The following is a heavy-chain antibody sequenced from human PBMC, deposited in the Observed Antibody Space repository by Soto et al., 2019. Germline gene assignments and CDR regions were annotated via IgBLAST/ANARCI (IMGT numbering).Heavy chain of an antibody. J-gene: IGHJ6*02. Sequence: PGGSLRLSCAASGFTFSSYAMHWVRQAPGKGLEWVAVISYDGSNKYYADSVKGRFTISRDNSKNTLYLQMNSMSAEDTAVYYCASLGYCSSTSCRKFKPPYGMDVWGQGTTVTVSS. CDR3: ASLGYCSSTSCRKFKPPYGMDV. V-gene: IGHV3-30-3*01. D-gene: IGHD2-2*01. CDR1: GFTFSSYA. CDR2: ISYDGSNK.